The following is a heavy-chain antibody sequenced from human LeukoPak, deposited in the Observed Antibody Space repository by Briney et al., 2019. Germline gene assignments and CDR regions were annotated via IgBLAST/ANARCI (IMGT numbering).Heavy chain of an antibody. CDR3: ARDPGCCRNQLCAMLAFDP. D-gene: IGHD2-2*01. CDR2: ISSFNGNT. CDR1: GFTFTSYG. V-gene: IGHV1-18*01. J-gene: IGHJ5*02. Sequence: ASVKVSCKASGFTFTSYGISWVRQAPGQGLEWVGWISSFNGNTNYAQKLQGRVTMTTDTSTSTAYMELRGLRSDDTAVYYCARDPGCCRNQLCAMLAFDPWGQGTLVTVSS.